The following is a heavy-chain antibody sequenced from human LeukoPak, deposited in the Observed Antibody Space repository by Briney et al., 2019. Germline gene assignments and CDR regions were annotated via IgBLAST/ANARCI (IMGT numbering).Heavy chain of an antibody. CDR1: GGSFSGYY. V-gene: IGHV4-34*09. D-gene: IGHD4-17*01. J-gene: IGHJ4*02. Sequence: SETLSLTCAVYGGSFSGYYWSWIRQPPGKGLEWIGYIYHSGSTYYNPSLKSRVTISVDTSKNQFSLKLSSVTAADTAVYYCARANPTTPIYYFDFWGRGTLVTVSS. CDR3: ARANPTTPIYYFDF. CDR2: IYHSGST.